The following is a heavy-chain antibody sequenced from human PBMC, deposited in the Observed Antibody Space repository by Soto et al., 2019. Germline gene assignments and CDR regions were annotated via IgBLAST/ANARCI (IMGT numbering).Heavy chain of an antibody. CDR2: ISAYNGNT. J-gene: IGHJ3*02. Sequence: ASVKVSCKASGYTFTSYGTSWVRQAPGQGLEWMGWISAYNGNTNYAQKLQGRVTMTTDTSTSTAYMELRSLRSDDTAVYYCARERYSSGWYGAFDIWGQGTMVTVSS. CDR3: ARERYSSGWYGAFDI. CDR1: GYTFTSYG. V-gene: IGHV1-18*01. D-gene: IGHD6-19*01.